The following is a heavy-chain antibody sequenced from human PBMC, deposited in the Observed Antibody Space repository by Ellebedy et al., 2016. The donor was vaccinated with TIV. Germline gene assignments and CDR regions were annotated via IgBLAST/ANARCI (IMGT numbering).Heavy chain of an antibody. V-gene: IGHV3-30-3*01. Sequence: GESLKISCAASGFSFSSYPMHWVRQAPGEGLEWVAVISFDGVNKFHADSVKGRFTISRDNFKNTLYLQMSSLRADDTAVYFCARDHGDGDIDYWGQGTLVTVSS. CDR3: ARDHGDGDIDY. J-gene: IGHJ4*02. D-gene: IGHD4-17*01. CDR2: ISFDGVNK. CDR1: GFSFSSYP.